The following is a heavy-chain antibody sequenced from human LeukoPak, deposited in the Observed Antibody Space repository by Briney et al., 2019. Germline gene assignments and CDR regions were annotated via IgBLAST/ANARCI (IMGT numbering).Heavy chain of an antibody. J-gene: IGHJ5*02. Sequence: PGGSLRLSCAASGFTFSSYEMNWVRQAPGKGLEWVSYISSSGSTIYYADSVKGRFTISRDNAKNSLYLQMNSLRAEDTAVYYCARDLRVWFGELLRPYNWFDPWGQGTLVTVSS. V-gene: IGHV3-48*03. CDR1: GFTFSSYE. CDR2: ISSSGSTI. D-gene: IGHD3-10*01. CDR3: ARDLRVWFGELLRPYNWFDP.